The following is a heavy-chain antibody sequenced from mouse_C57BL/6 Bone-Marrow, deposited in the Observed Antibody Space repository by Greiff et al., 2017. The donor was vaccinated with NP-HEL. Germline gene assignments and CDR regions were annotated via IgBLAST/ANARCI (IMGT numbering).Heavy chain of an antibody. V-gene: IGHV1-64*01. CDR3: ARRSTTVVYCYAMDY. J-gene: IGHJ4*01. CDR1: GYTFTSYW. Sequence: QVQLQQPGAELVKPGASVKLSCKASGYTFTSYWMHWVKQRPGQGLEWIGMIHPNSGSTNYNEKFKSKATLTVDKSSSTAYMQLRSLTSDDSAVYYCARRSTTVVYCYAMDYWGQGTSVTVSS. CDR2: IHPNSGST. D-gene: IGHD1-1*01.